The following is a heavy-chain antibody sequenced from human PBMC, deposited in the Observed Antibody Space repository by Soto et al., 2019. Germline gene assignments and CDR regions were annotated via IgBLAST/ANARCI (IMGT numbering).Heavy chain of an antibody. D-gene: IGHD1-26*01. Sequence: PGGSLRLSCAASGFSFSSYGMHWVRQAPGKGLEWVAVISNDGGNKHYTDSVKGRFTISRDNSKNSLYLQMNSLRAEDTAVYYCASWREQNWFDPWGQGTLVTVYS. CDR1: GFSFSSYG. CDR2: ISNDGGNK. CDR3: ASWREQNWFDP. V-gene: IGHV3-30*03. J-gene: IGHJ5*02.